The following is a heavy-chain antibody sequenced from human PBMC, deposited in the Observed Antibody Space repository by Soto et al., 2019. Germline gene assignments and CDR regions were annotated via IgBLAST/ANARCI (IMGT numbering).Heavy chain of an antibody. D-gene: IGHD2-8*01. CDR2: ISAYNGNT. J-gene: IGHJ4*01. CDR3: ARNGPYGTHAAY. Sequence: GLEWMGWISAYNGNTNYAQKLQGRVTMTTDTSTSTAYMELRSLRSDDTAVYYCARNGPYGTHAAYWGHRTLVTVSS. V-gene: IGHV1-18*01.